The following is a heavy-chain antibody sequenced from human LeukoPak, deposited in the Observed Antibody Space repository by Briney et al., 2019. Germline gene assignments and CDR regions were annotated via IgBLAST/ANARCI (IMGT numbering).Heavy chain of an antibody. CDR2: ICYSGST. CDR3: AREIAAAAVAFDI. Sequence: SETLSLTCTVSGGSISSYYWSWIRQPPGKGLEWIGYICYSGSTNYNPSLKSRVTISVDTSKNQFSLKLSSVTAADTAVYYCAREIAAAAVAFDIWGQGTMVTVSS. V-gene: IGHV4-59*01. D-gene: IGHD6-13*01. J-gene: IGHJ3*02. CDR1: GGSISSYY.